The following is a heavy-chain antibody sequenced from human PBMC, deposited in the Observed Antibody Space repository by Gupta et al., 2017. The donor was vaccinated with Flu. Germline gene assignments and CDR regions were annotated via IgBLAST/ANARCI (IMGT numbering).Heavy chain of an antibody. CDR3: ASFFADYGASDYYYYGMDV. D-gene: IGHD4-17*01. J-gene: IGHJ6*02. Sequence: EVQLVESGGGLVKPGGSLRLSCAASGFTLSSSSMNWVRQAPGKGLEWVLSISSSSSYIYYADSVKGRFTISRDIAKNSLYLQMNSLRAEDTAVYYCASFFADYGASDYYYYGMDVWGQGTTVTVSS. CDR1: GFTLSSSS. V-gene: IGHV3-21*01. CDR2: ISSSSSYI.